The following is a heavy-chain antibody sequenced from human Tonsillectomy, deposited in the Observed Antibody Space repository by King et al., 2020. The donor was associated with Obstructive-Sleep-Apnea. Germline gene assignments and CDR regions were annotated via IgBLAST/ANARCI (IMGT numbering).Heavy chain of an antibody. CDR2: ISSSSSTI. J-gene: IGHJ4*02. Sequence: VQLVESGGGLVQPGGSLRLSCAASGFTFSSYTMNGVRQAPGKGLEWVSYISSSSSTIYYADSVKGRFTISRDNAKNSLYLQMNSLRAEDTAVYYCARSGIAAAGSFDYWGQGTLVTVSS. CDR1: GFTFSSYT. CDR3: ARSGIAAAGSFDY. V-gene: IGHV3-48*04. D-gene: IGHD6-13*01.